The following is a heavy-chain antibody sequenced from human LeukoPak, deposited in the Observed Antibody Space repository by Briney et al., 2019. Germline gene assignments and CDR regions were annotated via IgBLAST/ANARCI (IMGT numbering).Heavy chain of an antibody. CDR3: ARGPPLDCANAEASAEVAYDN. V-gene: IGHV4-34*01. J-gene: IGHJ3*02. CDR1: GGSFSGYY. CDR2: INHSGST. D-gene: IGHD4/OR15-4a*01. Sequence: SETLSLTCAVYGGSFSGYYWSWIRQPPEKGLEWIGEINHSGSTNYNPSLKSRVTISVDTSKNQFSLKLSSVTAADTAVYYCARGPPLDCANAEASAEVAYDNWCQGTMVTVSS.